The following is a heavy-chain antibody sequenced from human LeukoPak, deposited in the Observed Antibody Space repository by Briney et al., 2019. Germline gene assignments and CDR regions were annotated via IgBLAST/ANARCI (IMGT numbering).Heavy chain of an antibody. Sequence: ASVKVSCKVSGYTLTELSMHWVRQAPGRGLEWMGGFDPVDGETIYAQKFQGRVTMTEDTSTDTAYMELSSLRSEDTAVYYCATDHQTPTYYYDSSTANPLGYWGQGTLVTVSS. V-gene: IGHV1-24*01. CDR1: GYTLTELS. CDR2: FDPVDGET. CDR3: ATDHQTPTYYYDSSTANPLGY. D-gene: IGHD3-22*01. J-gene: IGHJ4*02.